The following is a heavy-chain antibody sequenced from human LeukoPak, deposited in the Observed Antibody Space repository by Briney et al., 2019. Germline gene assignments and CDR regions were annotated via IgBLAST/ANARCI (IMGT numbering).Heavy chain of an antibody. CDR1: GYTFTDYY. D-gene: IGHD3-9*01. V-gene: IGHV1-2*02. Sequence: ASVKVSCKASGYTFTDYYMHWVRQAPGQGLEWMGWINPNNSDTNYAQKFQGRVTVTRHMSISTVYMELSRLRSDDTAVYYCARGPVLLYFDSASRFDPWGQGTLVTVSS. CDR3: ARGPVLLYFDSASRFDP. J-gene: IGHJ5*02. CDR2: INPNNSDT.